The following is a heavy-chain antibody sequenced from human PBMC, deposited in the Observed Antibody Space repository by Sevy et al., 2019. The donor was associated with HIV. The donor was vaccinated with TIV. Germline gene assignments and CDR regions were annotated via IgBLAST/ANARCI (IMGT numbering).Heavy chain of an antibody. CDR1: GFTFDDYA. V-gene: IGHV3-9*01. Sequence: GGSLRLSCAASGFTFDDYAMHWARQAPGKGLEWVSGIGWNTGFTAYAESVMGRFTISRDNAKNSLYLQMNSLRAEDTALYYCAKDMDPRYVYFYMDVWGKGTTVTVSS. D-gene: IGHD5-12*01. CDR2: IGWNTGFT. CDR3: AKDMDPRYVYFYMDV. J-gene: IGHJ6*03.